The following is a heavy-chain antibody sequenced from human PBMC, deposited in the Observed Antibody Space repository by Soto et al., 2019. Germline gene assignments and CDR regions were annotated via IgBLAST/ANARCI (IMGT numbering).Heavy chain of an antibody. V-gene: IGHV1-69*01. CDR1: GGTFSSYA. Sequence: QVQLVQSGAEVKKPGSSVKVSCKASGGTFSSYAISWVRQAPGQGLEWMGGIIPIFGTANYAQKFQGRVTITADESTSTAYMELSSLRYEDTAVYYCARTPRPTVTNYYYYGMDVWGQGTTVTVSS. D-gene: IGHD4-4*01. J-gene: IGHJ6*02. CDR3: ARTPRPTVTNYYYYGMDV. CDR2: IIPIFGTA.